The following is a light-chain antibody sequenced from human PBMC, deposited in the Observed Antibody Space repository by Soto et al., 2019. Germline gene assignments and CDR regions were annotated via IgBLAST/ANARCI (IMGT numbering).Light chain of an antibody. CDR3: QQYYTTPWT. Sequence: DIVMTQSPDSLAVSLGERATINCKSSQSVLYSSNNKNYLAWYQQKPGQPPKALIYWASTRESGVPDRFSGSGSGTDFTLTISSPQAEDVAGYYCQQYYTTPWTFGQGTKVEIK. CDR2: WAS. CDR1: QSVLYSSNNKNY. J-gene: IGKJ1*01. V-gene: IGKV4-1*01.